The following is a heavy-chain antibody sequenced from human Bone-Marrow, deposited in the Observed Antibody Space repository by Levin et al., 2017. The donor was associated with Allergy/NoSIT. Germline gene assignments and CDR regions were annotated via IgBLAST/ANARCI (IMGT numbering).Heavy chain of an antibody. CDR2: INQDGTDT. Sequence: AGGSLRLSCAASGFTFRSSWMSWLRQPPGKGLEWVANINQDGTDTYYADSVKGRFTISRDNAKDSLFLQMNSLGVEDTSVYYCARDTAAASYDHWGQGTLVSV. J-gene: IGHJ4*02. CDR1: GFTFRSSW. CDR3: ARDTAAASYDH. D-gene: IGHD6-13*01. V-gene: IGHV3-7*01.